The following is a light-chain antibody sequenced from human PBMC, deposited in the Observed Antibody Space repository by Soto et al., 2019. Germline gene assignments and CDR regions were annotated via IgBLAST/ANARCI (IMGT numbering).Light chain of an antibody. V-gene: IGKV3-20*01. Sequence: EIVLTHSQGTLSLSPWEGATLSFRASQSVSGSYLAGYEEKPGQAPRLLIDGALSRATGIPDRFSGSGSGTDFTLTISRLEPEDFAVYYCQQYGSSPWTFGQGTKVDIK. CDR3: QQYGSSPWT. CDR1: QSVSGSY. CDR2: GAL. J-gene: IGKJ1*01.